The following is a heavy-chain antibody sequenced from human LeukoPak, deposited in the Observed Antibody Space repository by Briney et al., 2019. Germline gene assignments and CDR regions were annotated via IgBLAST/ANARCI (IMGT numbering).Heavy chain of an antibody. CDR1: GASITTTNY. CDR2: IYYSGTT. J-gene: IGHJ4*02. V-gene: IGHV4-39*01. CDR3: TRHHYDSTGSFDY. D-gene: IGHD3-22*01. Sequence: SETLSLTCTVSGASITTTNYWGWIRQAPGKGLEWIGHIYYSGTTSYSPSLNSRVTISVDTSKNQFSLRLSSVTAADTAVYYCTRHHYDSTGSFDYRGQGALVTVSS.